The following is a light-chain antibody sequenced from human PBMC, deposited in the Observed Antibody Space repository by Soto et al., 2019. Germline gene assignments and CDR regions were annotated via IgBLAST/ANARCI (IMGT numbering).Light chain of an antibody. Sequence: QSVLTQPPSVSAAPGQKVTISCSGSSSNIGSNYVSWYQQLPGTAPKLLIYDNNKRPSGIPDRFSGSKSGTSATLGITGLQNGDEADHYCGTWDSSLSAVVFGGGTKVTVL. V-gene: IGLV1-51*01. J-gene: IGLJ2*01. CDR1: SSNIGSNY. CDR3: GTWDSSLSAVV. CDR2: DNN.